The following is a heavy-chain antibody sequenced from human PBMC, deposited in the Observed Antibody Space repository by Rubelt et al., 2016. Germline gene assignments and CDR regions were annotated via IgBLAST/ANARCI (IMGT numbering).Heavy chain of an antibody. CDR2: ISISGSTI. J-gene: IGHJ5*02. CDR3: ARGGGPVFDP. D-gene: IGHD3-16*01. Sequence: EVQLLESGGDLLQPGGSLRLSCAASGFTFSSSAMSWVRQAPGKGLEWVSYISISGSTIYYADSVTCRFTIYRDKAKKSMYLQTNSLRGDDTAVYYCARGGGPVFDPWGQGTLVTVSS. CDR1: GFTFSSSA. V-gene: IGHV3-48*01.